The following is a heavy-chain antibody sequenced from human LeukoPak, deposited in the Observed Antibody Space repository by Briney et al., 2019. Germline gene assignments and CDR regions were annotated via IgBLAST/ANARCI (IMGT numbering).Heavy chain of an antibody. CDR3: AKEYPLSYFDWLLPDY. D-gene: IGHD3-9*01. CDR2: IRYDGSNK. CDR1: GFTFSSYG. J-gene: IGHJ4*02. V-gene: IGHV3-30*02. Sequence: PGGSLRLSCAASGFTFSSYGMHWVRQAPGKGLEWVAFIRYDGSNKYYADSVKGQFTISRDNSKNTLYLQMNSLRAEDTAVYYCAKEYPLSYFDWLLPDYWGQGTLVTVSS.